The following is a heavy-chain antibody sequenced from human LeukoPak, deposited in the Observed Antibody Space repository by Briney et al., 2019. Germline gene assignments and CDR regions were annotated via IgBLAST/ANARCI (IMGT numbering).Heavy chain of an antibody. Sequence: PGGSLRLSCAASGFTFSSYAMSWVRQAPGKGLEWVSAISGSGGSTYYADSVKGRFAISRDNSKNTLYLQMSSLRAEDTAVYYCAKDGYVDTAMARWGQGTLVTVSS. V-gene: IGHV3-23*01. D-gene: IGHD5-18*01. CDR1: GFTFSSYA. CDR2: ISGSGGST. J-gene: IGHJ4*02. CDR3: AKDGYVDTAMAR.